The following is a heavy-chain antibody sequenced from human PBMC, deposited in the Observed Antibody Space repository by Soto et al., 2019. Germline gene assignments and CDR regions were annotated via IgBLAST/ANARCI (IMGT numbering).Heavy chain of an antibody. CDR1: GFTFSSYG. Sequence: GGSLRLSCAASGFTFSSYGMHWVRQAPGKGLEWVAVIWYDGSNKYYADSVKGRFTISRDNSKNTLYLQMNSLRAEDTAVYYCARDPGIAVAGTQDYYYYGMDVWGQGTTVTVSS. J-gene: IGHJ6*02. V-gene: IGHV3-33*01. D-gene: IGHD6-19*01. CDR3: ARDPGIAVAGTQDYYYYGMDV. CDR2: IWYDGSNK.